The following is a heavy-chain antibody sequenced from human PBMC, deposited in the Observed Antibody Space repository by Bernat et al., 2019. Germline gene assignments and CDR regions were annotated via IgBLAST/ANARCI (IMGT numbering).Heavy chain of an antibody. Sequence: QVQLQQWGAGLLKPSETLSLTCAVYGGSFSGYYWSWIRQPPGKGLEWIGEINHSGSTNYNPSLKSRVTISVDTSKNKFSLELSSVTAADTAVYYCARGAILLTGAPIVFDYWGQGTLVTVSS. J-gene: IGHJ4*02. CDR1: GGSFSGYY. CDR2: INHSGST. V-gene: IGHV4-34*01. CDR3: ARGAILLTGAPIVFDY. D-gene: IGHD3-9*01.